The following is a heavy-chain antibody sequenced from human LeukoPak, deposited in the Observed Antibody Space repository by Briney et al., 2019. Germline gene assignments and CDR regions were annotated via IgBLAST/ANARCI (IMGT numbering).Heavy chain of an antibody. V-gene: IGHV1-2*02. CDR1: GYTFTSYY. D-gene: IGHD6-19*01. J-gene: IGHJ4*02. Sequence: ASVKVSCKASGYTFTSYYMHWVRQAPGQGLEWLGWINPNSGGTNYAQKFQGRVTMTWDTSISTAYMEVSRLTSDDTAVYYCARGRSVAVAVWSPPIDYWGQGTLVTVSS. CDR2: INPNSGGT. CDR3: ARGRSVAVAVWSPPIDY.